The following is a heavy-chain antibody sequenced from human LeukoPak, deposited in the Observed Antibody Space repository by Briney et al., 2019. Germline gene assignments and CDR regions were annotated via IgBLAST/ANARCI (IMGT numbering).Heavy chain of an antibody. CDR3: ARLVVAGAAN. J-gene: IGHJ4*02. CDR2: INHSGST. CDR1: GGSFSGYY. V-gene: IGHV4-34*01. Sequence: SETLSLTCAVYGGSFSGYYWSWIRQPPGKGLEWIGEINHSGSTNYNPSLKSRVTISVDTSKNQFSLKLSSVTAADTAVYYCARLVVAGAANWGQGTLVTVSS. D-gene: IGHD2-15*01.